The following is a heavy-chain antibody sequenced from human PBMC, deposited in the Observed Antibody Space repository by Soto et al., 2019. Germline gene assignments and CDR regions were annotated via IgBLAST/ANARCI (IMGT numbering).Heavy chain of an antibody. V-gene: IGHV4-39*01. CDR1: GGSISSRDSY. D-gene: IGHD3-16*01. Sequence: WETLSLTCTVSGGSISSRDSYWGWVRQPPGKGREGVGSFHYSGRTYYNPSLKSRVTISVDPSKNQLSLRVTSVTAADTAVYYCARGFGRSHFDYWGQGTLVTVSS. CDR3: ARGFGRSHFDY. CDR2: FHYSGRT. J-gene: IGHJ4*02.